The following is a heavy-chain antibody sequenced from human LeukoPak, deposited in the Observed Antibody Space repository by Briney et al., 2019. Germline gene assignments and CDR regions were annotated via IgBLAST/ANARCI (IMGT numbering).Heavy chain of an antibody. Sequence: SETLSLTCTVSGGSISSYYWSWIRQPPGKGLEWIGYIYYSGSTNYNPSLKSRVTISVDTSKNQFSLKLSSVTAADTAVYYCARQRLAYCGGDRYSILGLSPHFDPWGQGTLVTVSS. V-gene: IGHV4-59*08. J-gene: IGHJ5*02. D-gene: IGHD2-21*02. CDR1: GGSISSYY. CDR3: ARQRLAYCGGDRYSILGLSPHFDP. CDR2: IYYSGST.